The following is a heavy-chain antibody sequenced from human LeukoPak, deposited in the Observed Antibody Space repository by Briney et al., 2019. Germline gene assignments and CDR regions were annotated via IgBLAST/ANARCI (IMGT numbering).Heavy chain of an antibody. CDR3: ARGRRSGGYPHFHS. CDR2: IFYSARP. D-gene: IGHD6-19*01. Sequence: AETLSLTCIASGVTFDSYYLTWLRQPPGKGLEWMAYIFYSARPNYNPALKSRASITVDTTNTQFSLKLRSVTAADMAVYYCARGRRSGGYPHFHSWGQGIQASVCS. CDR1: GVTFDSYY. V-gene: IGHV4-59*01. J-gene: IGHJ4*02.